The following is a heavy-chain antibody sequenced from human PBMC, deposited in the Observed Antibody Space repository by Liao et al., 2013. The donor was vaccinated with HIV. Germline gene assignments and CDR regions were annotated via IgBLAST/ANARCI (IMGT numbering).Heavy chain of an antibody. CDR3: ARDKTIFGPRVPWAFDI. CDR1: GGSISSYY. V-gene: IGHV4-4*07. Sequence: QVQLQESGPGLVKPSETLSLTCTVSGGSISSYYWSWIRQPAGKGLEWIGRIYTSGSTNYNPSLKSRVTMSVDTSKNQFSLKLSSVTAADTAVYYCARDKTIFGPRVPWAFDIWGQGTMVTVSS. CDR2: IYTSGST. D-gene: IGHD3-3*01. J-gene: IGHJ3*02.